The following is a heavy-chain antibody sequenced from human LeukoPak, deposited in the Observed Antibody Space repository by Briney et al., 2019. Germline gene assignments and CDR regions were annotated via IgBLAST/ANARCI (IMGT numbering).Heavy chain of an antibody. CDR2: ISGSGGVT. Sequence: GGSLRLSCAASGFTFSSYAMSWVRQAPGKGLEWVSTISGSGGVTYYADSVKGRFTISRDNSKNTLYLQMNSLRAEDTAVYYCAKGPNSSGPRRDYFDYWGRGTLVTVSS. D-gene: IGHD6-19*01. V-gene: IGHV3-23*01. CDR3: AKGPNSSGPRRDYFDY. CDR1: GFTFSSYA. J-gene: IGHJ4*02.